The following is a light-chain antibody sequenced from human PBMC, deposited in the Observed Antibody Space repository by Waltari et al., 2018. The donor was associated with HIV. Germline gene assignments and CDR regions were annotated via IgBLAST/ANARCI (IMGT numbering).Light chain of an antibody. CDR1: QTVSSN. J-gene: IGKJ1*01. CDR3: QQYNNWPPA. V-gene: IGKV3-15*01. CDR2: AAS. Sequence: EIVMTQSPATLSVSPRESATLSCSASQTVSSNLAWYQQKPGQAPRLLIFAASTRATGLPARFSGSGSGTEFTLTISSLQSEDFAVYYCQQYNNWPPAFGQGTKVEIK.